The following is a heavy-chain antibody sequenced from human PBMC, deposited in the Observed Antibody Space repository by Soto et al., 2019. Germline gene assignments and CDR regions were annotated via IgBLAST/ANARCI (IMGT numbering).Heavy chain of an antibody. CDR1: GGSFSTYY. CDR2: IYDSGST. V-gene: IGHV4-59*01. J-gene: IGHJ6*02. D-gene: IGHD3-10*01. Sequence: QVQLQESGPGLVKPSETLSLTCTVSGGSFSTYYWNWIRQPPGKGLEGIGYIYDSGSTNYNPSVKSRVTISVDTSKNQFSLKLSSVTAADTAVYYCARDAYYYGSGSSYYYGMDVWGQGNTVTVSS. CDR3: ARDAYYYGSGSSYYYGMDV.